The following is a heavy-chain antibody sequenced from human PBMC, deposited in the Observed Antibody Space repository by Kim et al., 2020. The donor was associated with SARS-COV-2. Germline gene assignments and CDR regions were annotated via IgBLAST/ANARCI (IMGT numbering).Heavy chain of an antibody. J-gene: IGHJ6*02. V-gene: IGHV4-34*01. CDR1: GGSLSGYY. CDR3: ARKEYYYGSGKGMDV. D-gene: IGHD3-10*01. Sequence: SETLSLTCAVYGGSLSGYYWSWIRQPPGKGLEWIGEINHSGSTNYNPSLKSRVTISVDTSKNQFSLKLSSVTAADTAVYYCARKEYYYGSGKGMDVWGQGTTVTVSS. CDR2: INHSGST.